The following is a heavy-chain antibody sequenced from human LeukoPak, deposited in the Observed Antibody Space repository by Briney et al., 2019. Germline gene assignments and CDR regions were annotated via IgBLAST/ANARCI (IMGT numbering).Heavy chain of an antibody. CDR3: AKDLLGGSVDY. CDR1: GFTFSSYG. D-gene: IGHD3-10*01. CDR2: ISYDGSNK. J-gene: IGHJ4*02. Sequence: GRSLRLSCAASGFTFSSYGMHWVRQAPGKGLEWVAVISYDGSNKYYADSVKGRFTISRDNSKNTLYLQMNSLRAEDTAVYHCAKDLLGGSVDYWGQGTLVTVSS. V-gene: IGHV3-30*18.